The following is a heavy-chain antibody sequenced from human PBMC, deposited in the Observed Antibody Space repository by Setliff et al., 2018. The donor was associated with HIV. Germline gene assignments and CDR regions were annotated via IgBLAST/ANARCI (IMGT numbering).Heavy chain of an antibody. V-gene: IGHV1-3*01. CDR1: GYTFTTYS. CDR2: INVGKGDT. CDR3: VRGALLAAFDFDY. Sequence: ASVKVSCKASGYTFTTYSLHWVRQAPGHSLEWVGWINVGKGDTKYSQELQDRATITRDTSANTAYMELSSLRSDDTAVYFCVRGALLAAFDFDYWGQGTLVTVSS. D-gene: IGHD3-10*01. J-gene: IGHJ4*01.